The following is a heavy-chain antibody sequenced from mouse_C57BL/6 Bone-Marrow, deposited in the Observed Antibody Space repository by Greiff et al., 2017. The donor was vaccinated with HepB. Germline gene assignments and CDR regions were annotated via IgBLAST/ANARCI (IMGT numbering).Heavy chain of an antibody. Sequence: VQVVESGAELARPGASVKLSCKASGYTFTSYGISWVKQRTGQGLEWIGEIYPRSGNTYYNEKFKGKATLTADKSSSTAYMELRSLTSEDSAVDFCARPQLTLDYWGQGTTLTVSS. V-gene: IGHV1-81*01. CDR1: GYTFTSYG. J-gene: IGHJ2*01. D-gene: IGHD3-3*01. CDR3: ARPQLTLDY. CDR2: IYPRSGNT.